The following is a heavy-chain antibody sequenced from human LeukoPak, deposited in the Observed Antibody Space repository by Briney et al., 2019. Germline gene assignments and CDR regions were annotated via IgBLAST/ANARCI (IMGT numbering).Heavy chain of an antibody. CDR1: GFTVSSNY. Sequence: GGSLRLSCAASGFTVSSNYMSWVRQAPGKGLEWVSVIYSGGSTYYADSVKGRFTISRDNSKSTLYLQMNSLRAEDTAVYYCARGVPDYDILTGYYNRGFDYWGQGTLVTVSS. V-gene: IGHV3-66*02. D-gene: IGHD3-9*01. J-gene: IGHJ4*02. CDR2: IYSGGST. CDR3: ARGVPDYDILTGYYNRGFDY.